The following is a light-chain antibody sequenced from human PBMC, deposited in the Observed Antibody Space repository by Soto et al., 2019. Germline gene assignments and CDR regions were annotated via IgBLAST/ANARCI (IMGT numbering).Light chain of an antibody. CDR2: GAS. Sequence: EIVMTQSPATLSVSPGERATLSCRASRSVSINLAWFQQKPGQAPRLLIYGASTRATGIPARFSGSGSGTEFTLTISSLQSEDFAVYYCQQCKDWPLTFGGGTKVDIK. J-gene: IGKJ4*01. CDR1: RSVSIN. V-gene: IGKV3-15*01. CDR3: QQCKDWPLT.